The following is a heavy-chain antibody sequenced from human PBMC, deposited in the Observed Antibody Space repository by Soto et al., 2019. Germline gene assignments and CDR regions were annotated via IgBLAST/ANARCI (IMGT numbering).Heavy chain of an antibody. Sequence: QVQLQESGPGLVKPSQTLSLTCTVSGGSISSGGYYWSWIRQHPGKGLEWIGYIYYSGSTYYNPSLKSRVTISVETYKNQFSLKLSSVTAADTAVYYCARVDYGDYVIGDYYYYGMDVWGQGTTVTVSS. CDR3: ARVDYGDYVIGDYYYYGMDV. J-gene: IGHJ6*02. CDR2: IYYSGST. D-gene: IGHD4-17*01. CDR1: GGSISSGGYY. V-gene: IGHV4-31*03.